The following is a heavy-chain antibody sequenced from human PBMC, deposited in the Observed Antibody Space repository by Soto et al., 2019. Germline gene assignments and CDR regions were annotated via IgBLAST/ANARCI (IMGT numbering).Heavy chain of an antibody. J-gene: IGHJ3*02. V-gene: IGHV4-34*01. CDR1: EGSCREYY. D-gene: IGHD5-12*01. Sequence: QVQLQQWGAGLLKPSENLSLPCAVKEGSCREYYWSWIRQPPGKGLEWLGEINHSGSTNTNPSLKMRVTRSVDKPKKQFSVYLSAVTASDTAVYYCVRGRGFMSWNAFENWGPGTRVTVS. CDR3: VRGRGFMSWNAFEN. CDR2: INHSGST.